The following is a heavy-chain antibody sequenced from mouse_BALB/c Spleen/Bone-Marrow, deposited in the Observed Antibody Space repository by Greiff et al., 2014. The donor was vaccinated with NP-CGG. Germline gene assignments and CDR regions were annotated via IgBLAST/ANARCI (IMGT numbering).Heavy chain of an antibody. J-gene: IGHJ4*01. CDR1: GYTFTDYA. D-gene: IGHD2-14*01. V-gene: IGHV1-67*01. CDR3: AREVRAPWYAMDY. Sequence: LQESGPEVVKPGVSVEISCKGSGYTFTDYAMHWVKQSHAKSLEWIGVISTYNGNTNYNQKFKGKATMTVDKSSSTAYMELARLTSEDSAIYYCAREVRAPWYAMDYWGQGTSVTVSS. CDR2: ISTYNGNT.